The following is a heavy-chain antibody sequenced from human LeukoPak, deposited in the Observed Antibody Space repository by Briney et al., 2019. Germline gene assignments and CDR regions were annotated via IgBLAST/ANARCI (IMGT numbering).Heavy chain of an antibody. CDR1: GFTFSSYA. Sequence: GGSLRLSCAASGFTFSSYAMPWVRQAPGKGLEWVAVISYDGSNKYYADSVKGRFTISRDNSKNTLYLQMNSLRAEDTAVYYCAREYYYGSGSYYKDYWGQGTLVTVSS. J-gene: IGHJ4*02. CDR2: ISYDGSNK. V-gene: IGHV3-30-3*01. D-gene: IGHD3-10*01. CDR3: AREYYYGSGSYYKDY.